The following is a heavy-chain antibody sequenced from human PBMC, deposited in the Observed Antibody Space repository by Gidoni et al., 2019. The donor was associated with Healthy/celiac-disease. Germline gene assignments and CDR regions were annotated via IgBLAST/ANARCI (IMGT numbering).Heavy chain of an antibody. D-gene: IGHD1-1*01. Sequence: EVQLVESGGGLVKPGRSLRLSCTASGFTFGDYAMSWFRQAPGKGLEWVGFIRSKAYGGTTEYAASVKGRFTISRDDSKSIAYLQMNSLKTEDTAVYYCTRGGAGTTLGVGYYYYYGMDVWGQGTTVTVSS. CDR2: IRSKAYGGTT. J-gene: IGHJ6*02. CDR1: GFTFGDYA. V-gene: IGHV3-49*05. CDR3: TRGGAGTTLGVGYYYYYGMDV.